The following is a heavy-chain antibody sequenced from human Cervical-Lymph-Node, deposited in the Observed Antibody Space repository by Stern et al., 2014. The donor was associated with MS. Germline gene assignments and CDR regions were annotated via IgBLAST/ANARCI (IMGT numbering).Heavy chain of an antibody. Sequence: QVQLVESGPGLVKPSQTLSLTCTVSGGSISSGSYYWTWIRQPAGKGLEWIGHIYSTGSTKYNPSLKRRVTLSGDTSKNQFSLNLRSVTAADTAVYYCARDPPLTLKGAFDIWGQGIMVTVSS. J-gene: IGHJ3*02. V-gene: IGHV4-61*02. D-gene: IGHD4-23*01. CDR2: IYSTGST. CDR3: ARDPPLTLKGAFDI. CDR1: GGSISSGSYY.